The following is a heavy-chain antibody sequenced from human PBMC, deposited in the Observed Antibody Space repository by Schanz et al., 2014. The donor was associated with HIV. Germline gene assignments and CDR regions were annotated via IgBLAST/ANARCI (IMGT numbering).Heavy chain of an antibody. CDR3: AKDRNYYDSRYLGKGNYYYYYGMDV. CDR1: GFTFDNYG. Sequence: EHLLESGGDLIQPGGSLRLSCAASGFTFDNYGMHWVRQAPGKGLEWVTVISYDGRNKYYADSVKGRVTVSRDNSKNTLYLKVNSLRAEDTAVYYCAKDRNYYDSRYLGKGNYYYYYGMDVWGQGTTVTVSS. CDR2: ISYDGRNK. D-gene: IGHD3-22*01. J-gene: IGHJ6*02. V-gene: IGHV3-30*18.